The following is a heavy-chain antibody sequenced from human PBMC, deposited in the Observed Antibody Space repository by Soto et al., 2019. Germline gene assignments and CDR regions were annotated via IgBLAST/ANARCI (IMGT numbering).Heavy chain of an antibody. J-gene: IGHJ4*02. V-gene: IGHV3-23*01. D-gene: IGHD4-4*01. CDR3: AKLLRPGLQFFDF. Sequence: EVQLLESGGGFVQPGGSLRLSCAASGFTFSDYAMSWVRQAPGKGLDWVSAISSSGDHTFYADSVKGRFTISRDNSKNTLYLQVNSLRAEDTAVYYCAKLLRPGLQFFDFWGQGTLVTVSS. CDR1: GFTFSDYA. CDR2: ISSSGDHT.